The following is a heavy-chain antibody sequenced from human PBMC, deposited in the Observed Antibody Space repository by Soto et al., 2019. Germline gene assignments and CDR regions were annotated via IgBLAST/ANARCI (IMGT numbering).Heavy chain of an antibody. J-gene: IGHJ5*02. CDR3: AGIIVVVPAASRNWFDP. V-gene: IGHV4-4*07. CDR1: GGSISSYY. D-gene: IGHD2-2*01. Sequence: SETLSLTCTVSGGSISSYYCSWIRQPAGKGLEWIGRIYTSGSTNYNPSLKSRVTMSVDTSKNQFSLKLSSVTAADTAVYYCAGIIVVVPAASRNWFDPWGQGTLVTVSS. CDR2: IYTSGST.